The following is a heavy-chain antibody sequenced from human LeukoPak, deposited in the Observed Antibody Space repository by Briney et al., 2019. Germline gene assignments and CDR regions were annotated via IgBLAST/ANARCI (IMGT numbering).Heavy chain of an antibody. CDR2: IYYSGST. J-gene: IGHJ3*02. D-gene: IGHD6-19*01. CDR1: GGSISSYY. V-gene: IGHV4-59*01. Sequence: SETLSLTCTVSGGSISSYYWSWIRQPPGKGLEWIGYIYYSGSTNYNPSLTSRVTISVDTSKNQFSPKLSSVTAADTAVYYCARDDSSGWYPGAFDIWGQGTMVTVSS. CDR3: ARDDSSGWYPGAFDI.